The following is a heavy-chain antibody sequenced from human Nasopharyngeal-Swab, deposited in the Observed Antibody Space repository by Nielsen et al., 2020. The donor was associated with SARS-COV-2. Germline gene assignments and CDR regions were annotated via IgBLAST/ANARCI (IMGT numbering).Heavy chain of an antibody. Sequence: WIRQPPGKGLEWVGRIESKTDGGTTDYAAPVKGRFTISRDDSKNTLYLQMNSLKTEDTAVYYCTTDGTTTVTTWVDVWGKGTTVTVSS. D-gene: IGHD4-17*01. V-gene: IGHV3-15*04. CDR2: IESKTDGGTT. CDR3: TTDGTTTVTTWVDV. J-gene: IGHJ6*04.